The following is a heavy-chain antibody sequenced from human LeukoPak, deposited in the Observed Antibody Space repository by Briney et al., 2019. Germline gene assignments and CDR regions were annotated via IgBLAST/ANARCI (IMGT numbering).Heavy chain of an antibody. J-gene: IGHJ4*02. Sequence: PGGSLRLSCAASGFTFSSYSMMWVRQAPGKGLEWVSYISSSSTTIHYTDSVKGRFTISRDNAKNSVYLQMNSLRAEDTAVYYCARDSRGSSGWYSSFDYWGQGTLVTVSS. V-gene: IGHV3-48*01. D-gene: IGHD6-19*01. CDR2: ISSSSTTI. CDR1: GFTFSSYS. CDR3: ARDSRGSSGWYSSFDY.